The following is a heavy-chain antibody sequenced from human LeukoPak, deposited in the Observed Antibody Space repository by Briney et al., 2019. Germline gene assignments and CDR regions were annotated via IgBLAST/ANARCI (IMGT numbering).Heavy chain of an antibody. Sequence: GGSLRLSCAASRFTFSSYEMHWVRQAPGQGLEYVSAISSDGGTTYYANSVKGRFTISRDNSKNTLYLQMGSLRAEDMAVYYCARGGAYYYGMDVWGQGTTVIVSS. CDR3: ARGGAYYYGMDV. CDR1: RFTFSSYE. D-gene: IGHD1-26*01. CDR2: ISSDGGTT. J-gene: IGHJ6*02. V-gene: IGHV3-64*01.